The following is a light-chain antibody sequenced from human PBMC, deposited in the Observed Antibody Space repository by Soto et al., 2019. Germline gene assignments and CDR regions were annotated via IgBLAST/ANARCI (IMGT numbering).Light chain of an antibody. CDR2: DAS. CDR1: QSISSW. Sequence: DIQMTQSPSTLSASVGDRITSTCRASQSISSWLAWYQQKPGKAPKLLIYDASSLESGVPSRFSGSGSGTEFTLTISSLQPDDFATYYCQQYNSYWRTFGQGTKVDIK. V-gene: IGKV1-5*01. CDR3: QQYNSYWRT. J-gene: IGKJ1*01.